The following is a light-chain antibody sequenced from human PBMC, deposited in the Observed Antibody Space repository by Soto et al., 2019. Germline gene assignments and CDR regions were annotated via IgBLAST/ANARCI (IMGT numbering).Light chain of an antibody. CDR1: QYINTR. Sequence: EIVLTQSPATLSSFPGDRVTLSCRASQYINTRLAWYQHRPGQAPRLLIYQTSIRAAGIPDRFSGSGSGTDLSLTITRLEPEDFAVYYCQQYGYSRTFGQGTKVDIK. CDR2: QTS. CDR3: QQYGYSRT. V-gene: IGKV3-20*01. J-gene: IGKJ1*01.